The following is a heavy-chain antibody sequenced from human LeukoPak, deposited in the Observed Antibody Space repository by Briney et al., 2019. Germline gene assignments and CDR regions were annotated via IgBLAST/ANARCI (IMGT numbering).Heavy chain of an antibody. D-gene: IGHD3-16*01. V-gene: IGHV3-7*01. CDR1: GFTFGDYP. Sequence: GGSLRLSCTASGFTFGDYPMTWVRQAPGKGLEWVANIQQDGSEKNYVDSVKGRFTISRDNAKNSLYLQMNSLRAEDTAVYYCARDAYSSDNSRLDCWGQGTLVTVSS. J-gene: IGHJ4*02. CDR2: IQQDGSEK. CDR3: ARDAYSSDNSRLDC.